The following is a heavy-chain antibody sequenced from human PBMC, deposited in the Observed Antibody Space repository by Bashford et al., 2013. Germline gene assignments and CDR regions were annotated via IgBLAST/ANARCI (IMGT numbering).Heavy chain of an antibody. D-gene: IGHD1-26*01. Sequence: ASVKVSCKVSGYTLTELSMHWVRQAPGKGLEWMGGFDPEDGKTIYAQKFQGRVTMTEDTSTDTAYMELSSLRSDDAAVYYCARALGESGSNWELGFWGQGTLVTVSS. CDR3: ARALGESGSNWELGF. V-gene: IGHV1-24*01. CDR1: GYTLTELS. CDR2: FDPEDGKT. J-gene: IGHJ4*02.